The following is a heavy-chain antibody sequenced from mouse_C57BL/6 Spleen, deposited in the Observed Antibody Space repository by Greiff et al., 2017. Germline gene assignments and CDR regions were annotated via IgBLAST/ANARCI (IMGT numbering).Heavy chain of an antibody. CDR1: GYTFTDYY. D-gene: IGHD2-4*01. V-gene: IGHV1-76*01. CDR2: IYPGSGNT. J-gene: IGHJ4*01. Sequence: VKLMESGAELVRPGASVKLSCKASGYTFTDYYINWVKQRPGQGLEWIARIYPGSGNTYYNEKFKGKATLTAEKSSSTAYMQLSSLTSEDSAVYFCARSDDYDEDYYAMDYWGQGTSVTVSS. CDR3: ARSDDYDEDYYAMDY.